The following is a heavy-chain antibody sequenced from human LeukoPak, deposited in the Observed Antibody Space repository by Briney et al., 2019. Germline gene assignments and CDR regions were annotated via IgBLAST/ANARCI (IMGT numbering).Heavy chain of an antibody. CDR3: AREVVVIAAFDY. Sequence: ETLSLTCTLSGGSVSIGTNYSSSVRQPPGKGLEWIGYIYYSGSTNYNPSLKSRATISVDTSKNQFSLKLSSGTAADTAVYYCAREVVVIAAFDYWGQGTLVIVSS. J-gene: IGHJ4*02. V-gene: IGHV4-61*01. CDR2: IYYSGST. CDR1: GGSVSIGTNY. D-gene: IGHD2-21*01.